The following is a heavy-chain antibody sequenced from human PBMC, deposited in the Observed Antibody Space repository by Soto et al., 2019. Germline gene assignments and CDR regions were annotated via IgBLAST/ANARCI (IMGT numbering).Heavy chain of an antibody. D-gene: IGHD6-13*01. CDR2: ISGSGGST. V-gene: IGHV3-23*01. CDR1: GFTSSSYA. J-gene: IGHJ4*02. Sequence: GGSLRLSCAASGFTSSSYAISRVRQAPGKGLEWVSAISGSGGSTYYADYVKGRFTISRDNSKNTLYMQMNSLRAEDTAVYYCAKEFYSSSWYGGYFDYWGQGTLVTVSS. CDR3: AKEFYSSSWYGGYFDY.